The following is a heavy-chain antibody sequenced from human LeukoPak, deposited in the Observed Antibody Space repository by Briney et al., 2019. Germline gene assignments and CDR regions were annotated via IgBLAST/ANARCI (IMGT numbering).Heavy chain of an antibody. CDR1: GFTFDDYA. Sequence: GRSLRLSCAASGFTFDDYAMHWVRQAPGKGLEWVSGIRWNSGSIGYADSVKGRFTISRDNAKNSPYLQMNSLRAEDTALYYCAKAGYYYDSSGYYFDYWGQGTLVTVSS. D-gene: IGHD3-22*01. V-gene: IGHV3-9*01. J-gene: IGHJ4*02. CDR2: IRWNSGSI. CDR3: AKAGYYYDSSGYYFDY.